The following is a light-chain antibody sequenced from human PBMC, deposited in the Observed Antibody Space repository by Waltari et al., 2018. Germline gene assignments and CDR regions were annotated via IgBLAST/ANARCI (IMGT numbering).Light chain of an antibody. Sequence: ETELPQSPATLSVSPGQGVTLSCRASQPVSSNLAWYQQKPGQVPRLLVYGASIRATGIPARFRGSGSGTQFTLTINSLQSEDFAVYYCQQYNNWPPWTFGQGTKVEIK. CDR2: GAS. CDR1: QPVSSN. J-gene: IGKJ1*01. V-gene: IGKV3-15*01. CDR3: QQYNNWPPWT.